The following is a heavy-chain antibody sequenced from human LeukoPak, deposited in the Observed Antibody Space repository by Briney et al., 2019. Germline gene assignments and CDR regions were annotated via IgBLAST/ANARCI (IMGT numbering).Heavy chain of an antibody. CDR2: IWYDGSNK. CDR3: AREVGYYDSSGYYYYFDY. CDR1: GFTFSSYG. Sequence: GGSLRLSCAASGFTFSSYGMHWVRQAPGKGLEWGAVIWYDGSNKYYADSVKGRFTISRDNSKNTLYLQMNSLRAEDTAVYYCAREVGYYDSSGYYYYFDYWGQGTLVTVSS. V-gene: IGHV3-33*01. D-gene: IGHD3-22*01. J-gene: IGHJ4*02.